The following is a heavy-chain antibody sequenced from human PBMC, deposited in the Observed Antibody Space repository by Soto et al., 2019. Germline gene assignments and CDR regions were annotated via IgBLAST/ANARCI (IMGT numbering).Heavy chain of an antibody. V-gene: IGHV1-69*02. CDR1: GGTFSSYT. D-gene: IGHD4-17*01. Sequence: QVQLVQSGAEVKKPGSSVKVSCKASGGTFSSYTISWVRQAPGQGLEWMGRIIPILGIANYAQKFQGRVTITADKSTSTANMELSSLRSENTAEYYCARVMTTVIYWGQGTLVTLSS. CDR2: IIPILGIA. CDR3: ARVMTTVIY. J-gene: IGHJ4*02.